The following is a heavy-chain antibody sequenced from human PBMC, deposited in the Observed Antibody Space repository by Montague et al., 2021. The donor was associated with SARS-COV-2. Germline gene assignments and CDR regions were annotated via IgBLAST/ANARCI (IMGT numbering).Heavy chain of an antibody. Sequence: SETLSLTCAVYGGSFSGYYWSWIRQPPGKGLEWIGEINHSGSTNYNPSLKSRVTKSVDTSKNQFSLKLSSVTAADTAVYYCARRGRKLLPVATTIGGFDIWGQGTTVTVSS. CDR3: ARRGRKLLPVATTIGGFDI. J-gene: IGHJ3*02. V-gene: IGHV4-34*01. D-gene: IGHD5-12*01. CDR2: INHSGST. CDR1: GGSFSGYY.